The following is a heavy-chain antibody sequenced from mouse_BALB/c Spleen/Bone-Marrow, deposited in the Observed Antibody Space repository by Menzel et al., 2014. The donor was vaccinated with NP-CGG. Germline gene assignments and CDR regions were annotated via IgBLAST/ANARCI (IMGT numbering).Heavy chain of an antibody. CDR3: ARAGSGFFDF. D-gene: IGHD3-1*01. Sequence: VKLEESGPGLVAPSQGLSITCTVSGFSLTSFGVHWVRQPPGKGLEWLGVIWAGGSTNYNSALMSRLSISKDNSQSQVFLKMNSLQTGDSAIYYCARAGSGFFDFWGQGTTLIVSS. CDR1: GFSLTSFG. V-gene: IGHV2-9*02. J-gene: IGHJ2*01. CDR2: IWAGGST.